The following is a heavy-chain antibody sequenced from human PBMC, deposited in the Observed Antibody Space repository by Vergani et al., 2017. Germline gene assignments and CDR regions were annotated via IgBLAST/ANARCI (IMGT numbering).Heavy chain of an antibody. CDR3: AQCANSVPRLPVY. CDR2: ISGSGVSAYYT. CDR1: EFTFSNYA. J-gene: IGHJ4*02. Sequence: EVQLLESGGGLVQPGGSLRLTCAASEFTFSNYAMNWVRQAPGKGLEWVSGISGSGVSAYYTDYADSVKGRFTISRDNSKSTLFLQMNGLTSEDTAIYYCAQCANSVPRLPVYRGQGALVAVSS. D-gene: IGHD5/OR15-5a*01. V-gene: IGHV3-23*01.